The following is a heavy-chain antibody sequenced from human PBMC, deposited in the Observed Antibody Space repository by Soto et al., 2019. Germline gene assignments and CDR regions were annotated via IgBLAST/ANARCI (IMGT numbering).Heavy chain of an antibody. CDR1: GFTFSSYG. CDR2: ISYDGSNK. D-gene: IGHD1-1*01. Sequence: GGSLRLSCAASGFTFSSYGMHWVRQAPGKGLEWVAVISYDGSNKYYADSVKGRFTISRDNSKNTLYLQMNSLRAEDTAVYYCAKDFRDWKYYFDYWGQGTLVTVSS. V-gene: IGHV3-30*18. J-gene: IGHJ4*02. CDR3: AKDFRDWKYYFDY.